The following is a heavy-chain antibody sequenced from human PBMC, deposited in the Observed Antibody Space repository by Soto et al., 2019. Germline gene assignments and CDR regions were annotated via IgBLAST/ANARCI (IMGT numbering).Heavy chain of an antibody. D-gene: IGHD3-3*01. CDR3: TTGAGWYYDFWSGHPLFAP. CDR2: IKRKTDGGTT. CDR1: GFTFSNAW. J-gene: IGHJ5*02. Sequence: GGSLRLSCAASGFTFSNAWMSWVRQAPGKGLEWVGRIKRKTDGGTTVYDARGKGRITISREDSKNTPYLQMNSLKTGDTAVYYCTTGAGWYYDFWSGHPLFAPWGQGTQVTVSS. V-gene: IGHV3-15*01.